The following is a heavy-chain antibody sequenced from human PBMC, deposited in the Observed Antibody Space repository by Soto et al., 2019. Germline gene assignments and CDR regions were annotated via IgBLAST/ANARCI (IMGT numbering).Heavy chain of an antibody. CDR1: GGTFSSYT. V-gene: IGHV1-69*08. J-gene: IGHJ4*02. D-gene: IGHD5-12*01. CDR3: ARDPSAYDLPAY. CDR2: IIPILGIA. Sequence: QVQLVQSGAEVKKPGSSVKVSCKASGGTFSSYTISWVRQAPGQGLEWMGRIIPILGIANYAQKFQGRVTITADKSTSTAYMELSSLRSEDTAMYYCARDPSAYDLPAYWGQGTLGTVSS.